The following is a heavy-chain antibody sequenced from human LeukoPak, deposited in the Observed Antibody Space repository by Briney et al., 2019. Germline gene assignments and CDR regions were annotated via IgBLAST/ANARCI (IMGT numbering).Heavy chain of an antibody. D-gene: IGHD3-22*01. Sequence: SETLSLTCTVSGGSISSSSYSWGWIRQPPGKGLEWIGSIYYSGSTYYNPSLKSRVTISVDTSKNQFSLKLSSVTAADTAVYYCARLPYYYDSSGYYPNAFDIWGQGTMVTVSS. CDR1: GGSISSSSYS. V-gene: IGHV4-39*01. CDR2: IYYSGST. J-gene: IGHJ3*02. CDR3: ARLPYYYDSSGYYPNAFDI.